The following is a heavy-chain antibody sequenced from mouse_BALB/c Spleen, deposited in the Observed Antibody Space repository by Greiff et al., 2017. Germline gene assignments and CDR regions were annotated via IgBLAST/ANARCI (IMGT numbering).Heavy chain of an antibody. CDR1: GYTFTSYY. CDR3: ARGRGNHYAMDY. Sequence: VQLQESGPELVKPGASVKMSCKASGYTFTSYYIHWVKQRPGQGLEWIGWIYPGDGSTKYNEKFKGKTTLTADKSSSTAYMLLSSLTSEDSAIYFCARGRGNHYAMDYWGQGTSVTVSS. V-gene: IGHV1S56*01. CDR2: IYPGDGST. D-gene: IGHD2-1*01. J-gene: IGHJ4*01.